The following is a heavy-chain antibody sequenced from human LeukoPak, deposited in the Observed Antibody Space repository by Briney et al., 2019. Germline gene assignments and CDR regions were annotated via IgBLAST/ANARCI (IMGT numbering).Heavy chain of an antibody. V-gene: IGHV3-30*04. CDR2: TSSDGTIK. Sequence: PGGSLRLSCAASGFRFISYDFHWVRQAPGKGLEWVAATSSDGTIKIYTDSVKGRFTISRDNSKNTLYLEMNSLKVEDTAVYFCARDLRSGSPDYFDSWGQGTLVTVSS. J-gene: IGHJ4*02. CDR3: ARDLRSGSPDYFDS. CDR1: GFRFISYD. D-gene: IGHD1-14*01.